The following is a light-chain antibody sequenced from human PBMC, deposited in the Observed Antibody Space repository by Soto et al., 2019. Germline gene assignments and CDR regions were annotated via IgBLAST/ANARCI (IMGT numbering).Light chain of an antibody. CDR1: QGIRND. CDR3: QQYNTYST. Sequence: AIQMTQSPSSLSASVGDRVTITCRASQGIRNDLGWYQQKPGKAPKLLIYAASSLQSGVPSRFSGSGSGTDFTLTISSLQPEDFATYYCQQYNTYSTFGQGTRLEIK. V-gene: IGKV1-6*01. J-gene: IGKJ5*01. CDR2: AAS.